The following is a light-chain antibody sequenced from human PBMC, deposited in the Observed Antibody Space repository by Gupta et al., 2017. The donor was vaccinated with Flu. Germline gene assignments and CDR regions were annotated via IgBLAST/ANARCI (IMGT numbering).Light chain of an antibody. Sequence: GDRVIITCRASQAIGELLAWYQEKPGKAPELVMYKIGSLRSGVQSRFSGSGSGTDVTLTISSLQPEDFAIYYCEQAKSFPWTFGIGTRV. CDR3: EQAKSFPWT. CDR1: QAIGEL. J-gene: IGKJ1*01. V-gene: IGKV1-12*02. CDR2: KIG.